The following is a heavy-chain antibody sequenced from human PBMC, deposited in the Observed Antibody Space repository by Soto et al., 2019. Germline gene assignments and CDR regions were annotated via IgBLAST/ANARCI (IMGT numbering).Heavy chain of an antibody. J-gene: IGHJ6*02. V-gene: IGHV3-30-3*01. CDR1: GFTVSSYA. CDR2: ISYDGSNK. D-gene: IGHD3-22*01. CDR3: ARDLSTYYYDSSGYYPLFYYYGMDV. Sequence: PGGALRVACAASGFTVSSYAMHWVRQAPGKGLEWVAVISYDGSNKYYADSVKGRFTISRDNSKNTLYLQMNSLRAEDTAVYYCARDLSTYYYDSSGYYPLFYYYGMDVWGQGTTVTVSS.